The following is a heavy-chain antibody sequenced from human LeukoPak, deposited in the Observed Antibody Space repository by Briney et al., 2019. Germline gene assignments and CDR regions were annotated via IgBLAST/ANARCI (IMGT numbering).Heavy chain of an antibody. J-gene: IGHJ4*02. D-gene: IGHD3-16*02. CDR3: ARLDNWSCRY. Sequence: SETLSLTCTVSGGSISSSSYYWGWIRQPPGKGLEWIGSIYYSGSTYYNPSLKSRVTISVDTSKNQFSLRLSSVTAADTAVYYYARLDNWSCRYWGQGTLVTVSS. CDR1: GGSISSSSYY. CDR2: IYYSGST. V-gene: IGHV4-39*01.